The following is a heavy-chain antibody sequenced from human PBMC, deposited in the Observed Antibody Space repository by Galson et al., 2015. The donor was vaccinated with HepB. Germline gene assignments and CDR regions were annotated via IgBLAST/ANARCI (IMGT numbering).Heavy chain of an antibody. CDR1: AFTFNSAT. J-gene: IGHJ4*02. CDR3: VKDYGGNSRRGRGALYFDY. Sequence: SLRLSSSASAFTFNSATMHWVRQAPWKELEYVSAISSNGGSTYYADSVKGRFTISRDNSKNTLYRQMSSRRAEDSAVYYCVKDYGGNSRRGRGALYFDYWGQGTLVTVSS. CDR2: ISSNGGST. V-gene: IGHV3-64D*06. D-gene: IGHD4-23*01.